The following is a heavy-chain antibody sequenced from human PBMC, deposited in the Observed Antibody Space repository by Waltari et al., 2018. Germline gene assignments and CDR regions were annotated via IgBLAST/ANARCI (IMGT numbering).Heavy chain of an antibody. CDR1: GGTFSSYA. J-gene: IGHJ6*02. D-gene: IGHD2-21*02. V-gene: IGHV1-69*01. Sequence: QVQLVQSGAEVKKPGSSVKVSCKASGGTFSSYAISWVRQAPGQGLEWMGGIIPIFGTANYAQKFQGRVTITADESTSTAYMELSSLRSEDTAVYYCARDPYCGGDCYSSYYYGMDVWGQGTTGTVSS. CDR2: IIPIFGTA. CDR3: ARDPYCGGDCYSSYYYGMDV.